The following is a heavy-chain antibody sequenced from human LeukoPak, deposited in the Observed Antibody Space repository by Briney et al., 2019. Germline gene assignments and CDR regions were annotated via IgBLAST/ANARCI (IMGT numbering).Heavy chain of an antibody. J-gene: IGHJ4*02. D-gene: IGHD1-26*01. CDR3: ARGGSYYHY. CDR2: IYYSGST. Sequence: SETLSLTCTVSGGSISSYYWSWIRQPPGKGLEWIGNIYYSGSTNYNPSLKSRVTISVDTPKNQFSLKLSSVTAADTAVYFCARGGSYYHYWGQGTLVTVSS. CDR1: GGSISSYY. V-gene: IGHV4-59*01.